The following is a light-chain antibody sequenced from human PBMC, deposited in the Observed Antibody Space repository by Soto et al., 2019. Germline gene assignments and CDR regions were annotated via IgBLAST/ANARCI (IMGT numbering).Light chain of an antibody. CDR3: QQYKNWPLT. CDR2: GAS. V-gene: IGKV3-15*01. J-gene: IGKJ4*01. Sequence: EIVMTQSPATLSMSPGGRATLSCRASQSVSSNLAWYQQKPGQAPRLLIYGASTRATGFPVRFSGSGSGTEFTLTISSLQSEDFALYYCQQYKNWPLTFGGGTRVEIK. CDR1: QSVSSN.